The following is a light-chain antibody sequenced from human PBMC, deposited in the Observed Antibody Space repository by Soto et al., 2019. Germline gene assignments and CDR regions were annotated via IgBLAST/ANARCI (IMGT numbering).Light chain of an antibody. CDR1: QSVASN. J-gene: IGKJ5*01. Sequence: EIVIAQSPASLYVSPGESVTLSCSASQSVASNLAWYQPKPGRAPRLLIYGTSTRETGVPALFNGSGAGTECTLPISSLKAADVAVSHCQHYNNSAITFGQGTRLEIK. CDR2: GTS. CDR3: QHYNNSAIT. V-gene: IGKV3-15*01.